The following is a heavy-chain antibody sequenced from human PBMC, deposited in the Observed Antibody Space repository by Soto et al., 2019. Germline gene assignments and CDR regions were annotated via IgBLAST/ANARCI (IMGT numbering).Heavy chain of an antibody. CDR2: TSFDGSSG. CDR3: AKSPPAVAGYFDY. J-gene: IGHJ4*02. Sequence: QVQLVESGGGVVQPGRSLRLSCAASGFTFSSSGMHWVRQAPGKGLEWVAVTSFDGSSGYYADSVRGRFTISRDNSNNTLYLQLNSLSAEDTAVSYCAKSPPAVAGYFDYWGQGTLVTVSS. V-gene: IGHV3-30*18. CDR1: GFTFSSSG. D-gene: IGHD6-19*01.